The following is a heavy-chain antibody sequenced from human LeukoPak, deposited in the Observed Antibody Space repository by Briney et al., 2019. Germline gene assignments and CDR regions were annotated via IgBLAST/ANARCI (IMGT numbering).Heavy chain of an antibody. CDR3: ARGLIDGYNSHSLDY. J-gene: IGHJ4*02. CDR2: NNPSGDT. V-gene: IGHV4-34*01. D-gene: IGHD5-24*01. Sequence: SETLSHACAVYGGSFSGYYWSWIRQPPGKGLEWIGENNPSGDTSYNPSLESRVIISLDTSKNQFSLKLSSVTAADTAVYFCARGLIDGYNSHSLDYWGQGTLVTVSS. CDR1: GGSFSGYY.